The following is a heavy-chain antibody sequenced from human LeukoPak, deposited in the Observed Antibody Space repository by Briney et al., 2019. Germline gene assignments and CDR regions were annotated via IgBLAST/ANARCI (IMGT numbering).Heavy chain of an antibody. CDR1: GGSISTYY. J-gene: IGHJ6*03. CDR3: ARDLEGIDSRSWYSYYYMGV. Sequence: SETLSLTCTVSGGSISTYYWSWIRQPAGKGLEWVGRISTSDSTNYNPSLKSRVTMSVDTSKNQFSLKLTSVTAADTAVYYCARDLEGIDSRSWYSYYYMGVWGKGTTVTVSS. D-gene: IGHD6-13*01. CDR2: ISTSDST. V-gene: IGHV4-4*07.